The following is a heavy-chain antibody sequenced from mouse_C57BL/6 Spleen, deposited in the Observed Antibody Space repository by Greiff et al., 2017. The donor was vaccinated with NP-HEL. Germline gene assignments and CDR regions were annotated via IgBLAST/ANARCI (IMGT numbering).Heavy chain of an antibody. Sequence: EVKLQQSGPELVKPGASVKMSCKASGYTFTDYNMHWVKQSHGKSLEWIGYINPNNGGTSYNQKFKGKATLTVNKSSSTAYMELRSLTSEDSAVYYCAREQDYYGSSYLYYFDYWGQGTTLTVSS. CDR2: INPNNGGT. CDR1: GYTFTDYN. D-gene: IGHD1-1*01. V-gene: IGHV1-22*01. J-gene: IGHJ2*01. CDR3: AREQDYYGSSYLYYFDY.